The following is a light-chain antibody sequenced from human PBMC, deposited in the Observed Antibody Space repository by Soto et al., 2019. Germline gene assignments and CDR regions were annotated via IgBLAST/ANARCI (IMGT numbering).Light chain of an antibody. CDR2: DAS. CDR1: QSISSTY. V-gene: IGKV3-20*01. J-gene: IGKJ5*01. CDR3: QQYGGSPIT. Sequence: IVLTQSPGTLSLSPGERATLSCRASQSISSTYLTWYHQKPGQAPRLLIYDASNRASGVPVRFSGSGSGTDFTLTITRLEPEDFALYYCQQYGGSPITFGLRTRLEIK.